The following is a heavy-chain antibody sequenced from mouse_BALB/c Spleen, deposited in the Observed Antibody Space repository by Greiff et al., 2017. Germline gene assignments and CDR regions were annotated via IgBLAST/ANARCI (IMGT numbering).Heavy chain of an antibody. CDR2: ILPGSGST. CDR3: ARYGYYYGLYYFDY. V-gene: IGHV1-9*01. D-gene: IGHD1-1*01. CDR1: GYTFSSYW. J-gene: IGHJ2*01. Sequence: QVQLQQSGAELMKPGASVKISCKATGYTFSSYWIEWVKQRPGHGLEWIGEILPGSGSTNYNEKFKGKATFTADTSSNTAYMQLSSLTSEDSAVYYCARYGYYYGLYYFDYWGQGTTLTVSS.